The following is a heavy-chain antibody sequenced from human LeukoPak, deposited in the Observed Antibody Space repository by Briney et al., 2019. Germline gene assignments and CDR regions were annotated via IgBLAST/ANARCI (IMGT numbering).Heavy chain of an antibody. CDR2: IRYDGSNK. V-gene: IGHV3-30*02. J-gene: IGHJ5*02. CDR1: GFTFSSYG. Sequence: GGSLRLSCAASGFTFSSYGMHRVRQAPGKGLEWVAFIRYDGSNKYYADSVKGRFTISRDNSENTLYLQMNSLRAEDTAVYYCAKDPYDFWSGYTWNWFDPWGQGTLVTVSS. CDR3: AKDPYDFWSGYTWNWFDP. D-gene: IGHD3-3*01.